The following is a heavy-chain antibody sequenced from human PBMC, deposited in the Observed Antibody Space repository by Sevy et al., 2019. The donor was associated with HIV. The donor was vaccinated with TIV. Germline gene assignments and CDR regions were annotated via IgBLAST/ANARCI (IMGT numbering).Heavy chain of an antibody. CDR3: TGQGDSVLVPAAIRGDFDI. J-gene: IGHJ3*02. V-gene: IGHV3-73*01. Sequence: GGSLRLSCAASGFTFSGSAMHWVRQASGKGLEWVGRIRSKANSYATAYAASVKGRFTISRGDSKNTAYLQMNSLKTVDRAVDYCTGQGDSVLVPAAIRGDFDIWGQGTMVTVSS. CDR1: GFTFSGSA. D-gene: IGHD2-2*01. CDR2: IRSKANSYAT.